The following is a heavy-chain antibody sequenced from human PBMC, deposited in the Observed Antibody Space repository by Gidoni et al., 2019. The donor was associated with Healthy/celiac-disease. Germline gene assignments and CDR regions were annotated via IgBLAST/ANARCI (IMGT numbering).Heavy chain of an antibody. CDR1: GFTLRSYS. D-gene: IGHD6-13*01. CDR2: ISRSSTYI. V-gene: IGHV3-21*01. CDR3: ARDGLQLVGGYYFDY. J-gene: IGHJ4*02. Sequence: EVQLGESGGGRVKPGGSRRRSWAASGFTLRSYSMNWVRQAPGKGLEWVSSISRSSTYISYADSVKGRFTISSDTAKTSLYLPLNSLRAEDTAVYYCARDGLQLVGGYYFDYWGQGTLVTVSS.